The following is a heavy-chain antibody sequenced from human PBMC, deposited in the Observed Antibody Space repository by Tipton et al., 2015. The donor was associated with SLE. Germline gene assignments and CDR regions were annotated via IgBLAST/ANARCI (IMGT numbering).Heavy chain of an antibody. J-gene: IGHJ3*02. CDR3: ARDTWLWDI. CDR1: GGSISSSSYY. Sequence: TLSLTCTVSGGSISSSSYYWGWIRQPPGKGLEWIGSIYYSGSTYYNPSLKSRVTISVDTSKNQFSLKLSSVTAADTAVYYCARDTWLWDIWGQGTMVTVSS. D-gene: IGHD3-22*01. CDR2: IYYSGST. V-gene: IGHV4-39*07.